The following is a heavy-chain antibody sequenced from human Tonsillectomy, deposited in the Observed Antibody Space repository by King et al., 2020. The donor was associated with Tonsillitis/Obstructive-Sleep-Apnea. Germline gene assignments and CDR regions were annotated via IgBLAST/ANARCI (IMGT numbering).Heavy chain of an antibody. Sequence: VKLQQWGEGLLKPSETLSLTCAVYGGSFSGYYWSWIGKPQGKGLEWIGETNHSGSTNYNPSLKSRVTIPVDTSKNQFSMKLRSVTAADTAVYNCARQVAARRGDYYYYYMGVWGKGTTVTVSS. CDR3: ARQVAARRGDYYYYYMGV. CDR2: TNHSGST. CDR1: GGSFSGYY. D-gene: IGHD6-6*01. V-gene: IGHV4-34*01. J-gene: IGHJ6*03.